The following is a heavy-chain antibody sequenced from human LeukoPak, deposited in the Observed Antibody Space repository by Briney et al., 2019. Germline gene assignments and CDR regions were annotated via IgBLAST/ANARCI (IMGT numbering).Heavy chain of an antibody. CDR2: ISSSGNT. V-gene: IGHV4-39*02. CDR1: GGSTSGGNYY. J-gene: IGHJ4*02. CDR3: ARLGAGPTYYDFWSGYSSFYFDY. D-gene: IGHD3-3*01. Sequence: SETLSLTCIVSGGSTSGGNYYWGWIRRPPGKGLEWIGGISSSGNTYYNPSLKSRITISIDTSKNHFSLKLSSVTATDTAVYYCARLGAGPTYYDFWSGYSSFYFDYWGQGTLVTVSS.